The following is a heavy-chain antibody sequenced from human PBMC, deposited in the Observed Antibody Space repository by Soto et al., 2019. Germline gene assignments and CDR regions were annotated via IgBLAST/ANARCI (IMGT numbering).Heavy chain of an antibody. Sequence: QLQLQESGPGLVKPSETLSLTCTVSGGSISSSSYYWGWIRQPPGKGLEWIGSIYYSGSTYYNPSLKSRVTISVDTSKNQFSLKLSSVTAADTAVYYCASSWFGEFFARGYYYYMDVWGKGTTVTVSS. V-gene: IGHV4-39*01. CDR1: GGSISSSSYY. D-gene: IGHD3-10*01. J-gene: IGHJ6*03. CDR3: ASSWFGEFFARGYYYYMDV. CDR2: IYYSGST.